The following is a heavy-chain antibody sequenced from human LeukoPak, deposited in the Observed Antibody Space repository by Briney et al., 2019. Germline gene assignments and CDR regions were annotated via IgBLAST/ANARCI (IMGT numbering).Heavy chain of an antibody. V-gene: IGHV4-31*03. Sequence: SQTPSLTCTVSGGSISSGGYYWSWIRQHPGKGLEWIGYIYYSGSTYYNPSLKSRVTISVDTSKNQFSLKLSSVTAADTAVYYCARCGSSSQNYYYYYMDVWGKGTTVTVSS. D-gene: IGHD6-6*01. J-gene: IGHJ6*03. CDR1: GGSISSGGYY. CDR2: IYYSGST. CDR3: ARCGSSSQNYYYYYMDV.